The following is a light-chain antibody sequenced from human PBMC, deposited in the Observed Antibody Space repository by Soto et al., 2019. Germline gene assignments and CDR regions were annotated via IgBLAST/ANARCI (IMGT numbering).Light chain of an antibody. J-gene: IGLJ1*01. V-gene: IGLV1-40*01. CDR2: GNS. Sequence: QSVLTQPPSVSGAPGQSVTISCTGSSSNIGAGFDVHWYQQLPGTAPKLLIYGNSNRPSGVPDRFSGSRSGTSASLAITGLQAEDEADYYCQSYDSSLTGEKVFGSGTKATVL. CDR3: QSYDSSLTGEKV. CDR1: SSNIGAGFD.